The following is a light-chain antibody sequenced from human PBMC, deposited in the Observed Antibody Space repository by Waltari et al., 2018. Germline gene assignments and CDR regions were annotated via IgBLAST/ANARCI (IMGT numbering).Light chain of an antibody. V-gene: IGLV1-44*01. Sequence: QSVVTQPASASGTPGQIITISCSGSRYNLGSNIVNWYQLVPGTAPKHRIYSNSHRPSGVPDRFSGSKSGTSASLAISGLQSEDEGDYYCATWDDSLNGWVFGGGTKLTVL. CDR3: ATWDDSLNGWV. CDR2: SNS. J-gene: IGLJ3*02. CDR1: RYNLGSNI.